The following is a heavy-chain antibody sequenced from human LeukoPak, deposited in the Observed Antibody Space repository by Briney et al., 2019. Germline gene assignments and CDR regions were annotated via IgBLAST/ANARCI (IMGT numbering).Heavy chain of an antibody. J-gene: IGHJ4*02. CDR2: IIPIFGTA. V-gene: IGHV1-69*05. CDR1: GGTFSSYA. Sequence: VASVKVSCKASGGTFSSYAISWVRQAPGQGLEWMGGIIPIFGTANYAQKFQGRVTITTDGSTSTAYMELSSLRSEDTAVYYCARLGYYYGSGSYNDYWGQGTLVTVSS. D-gene: IGHD3-10*01. CDR3: ARLGYYYGSGSYNDY.